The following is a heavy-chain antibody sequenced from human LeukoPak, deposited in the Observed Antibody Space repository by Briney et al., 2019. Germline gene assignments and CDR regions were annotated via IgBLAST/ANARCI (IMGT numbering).Heavy chain of an antibody. CDR1: GYTFTSYD. Sequence: ASVKVSCKASGYTFTSYDINWVRQATGQGLEWMGWMNPNSGNTGYAQKFQGRVTMTRNTSISTAYMELSSLRSEDTAVYYCARGPLRYFDWLEADYCGMDVWGQGTTVTVSS. CDR3: ARGPLRYFDWLEADYCGMDV. CDR2: MNPNSGNT. D-gene: IGHD3-9*01. J-gene: IGHJ6*02. V-gene: IGHV1-8*01.